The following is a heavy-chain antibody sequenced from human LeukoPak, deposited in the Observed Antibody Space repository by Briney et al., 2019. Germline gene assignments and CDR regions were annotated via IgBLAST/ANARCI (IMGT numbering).Heavy chain of an antibody. Sequence: PGGSLSLSCAASGFTFSSYGMHWVREAPGKGLEWVAVVPYAGTNKYYADSVKGRFTISRDNSTNTLYLQMNSLRAEDTAVYYCARDISSRYFDLWGQGTLVTVSS. CDR3: ARDISSRYFDL. CDR2: VPYAGTNK. J-gene: IGHJ4*02. CDR1: GFTFSSYG. V-gene: IGHV3-33*01.